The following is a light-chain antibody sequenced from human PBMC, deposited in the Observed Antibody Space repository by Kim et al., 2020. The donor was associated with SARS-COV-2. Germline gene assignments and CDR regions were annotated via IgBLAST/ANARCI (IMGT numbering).Light chain of an antibody. V-gene: IGKV1-5*03. CDR1: QSISTW. Sequence: SASVGDRVTITCRASQSISTWLAWYQQKPGRAPKLLIYKASSIESGVLSRFSGSGSGTELTLTISSLQPDDFATYYCQQYSSNLYTFGQGTKLEI. CDR3: QQYSSNLYT. J-gene: IGKJ2*01. CDR2: KAS.